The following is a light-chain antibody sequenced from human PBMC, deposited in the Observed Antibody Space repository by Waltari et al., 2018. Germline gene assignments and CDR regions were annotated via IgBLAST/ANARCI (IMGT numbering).Light chain of an antibody. CDR1: SSDGGGYNY. CDR2: DVS. V-gene: IGLV2-14*03. Sequence: QSALTQPASVSGSPGQSITISCTGTSSDGGGYNYVLWYQHHPDKAPKLIISDVSNRPAGVSSRFSGSKSGNTASLTISGLQAEDEANYYCSTYSTTSTLVVLGGGTKLTVL. J-gene: IGLJ2*01. CDR3: STYSTTSTLVV.